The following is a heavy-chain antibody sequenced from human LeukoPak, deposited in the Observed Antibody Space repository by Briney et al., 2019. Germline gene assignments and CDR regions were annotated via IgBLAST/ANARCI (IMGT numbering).Heavy chain of an antibody. CDR1: GFTFSSYW. J-gene: IGHJ4*02. CDR2: IKPDGSQI. Sequence: GGSLRLSCAASGFTFSSYWMTWVRQAPGKGLEWVANIKPDGSQIYYADSVKGRFTISRDNSKNTLYLQMNSLRAEDTAVYYCAGYFSGIFDYWGQGTLVTVSS. V-gene: IGHV3-7*01. CDR3: AGYFSGIFDY. D-gene: IGHD3-10*01.